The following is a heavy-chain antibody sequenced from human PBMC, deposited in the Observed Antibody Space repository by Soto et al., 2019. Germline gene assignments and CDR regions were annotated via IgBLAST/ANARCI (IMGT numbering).Heavy chain of an antibody. D-gene: IGHD3-16*01. CDR3: AKVAGGG. CDR2: ISGSGAGT. V-gene: IGHV3-23*01. Sequence: ESVGGLVQRGGSLRLSCAASGFTFSSYAMSWVRQAPGKGLEWVSGISGSGAGTYYADSVKGRFTISRDNSKNTLYLQMNSLRAEDTATYFCAKVAGGGWGQGTLVAVSS. CDR1: GFTFSSYA. J-gene: IGHJ4*02.